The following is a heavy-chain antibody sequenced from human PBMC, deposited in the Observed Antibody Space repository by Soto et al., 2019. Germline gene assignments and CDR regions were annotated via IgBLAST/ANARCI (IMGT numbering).Heavy chain of an antibody. CDR2: ISGRGGST. J-gene: IGHJ4*02. CDR1: GFTFSSYA. V-gene: IGHV3-23*01. CDR3: AKVGLAMADPYYFDY. D-gene: IGHD6-19*01. Sequence: EVRRLKSGGGLLRPGRSRSPSWQASGFTFSSYAMSWVRQAPGKGLEWSSAISGRGGSTFYTDSVRGRFTISRDNSKNTVYLQMSSLRVEDTAVYFCAKVGLAMADPYYFDYWGQGTLVTVSS.